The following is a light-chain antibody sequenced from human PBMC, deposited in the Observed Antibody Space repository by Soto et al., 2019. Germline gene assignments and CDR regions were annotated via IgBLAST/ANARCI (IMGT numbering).Light chain of an antibody. CDR2: GNS. CDR3: QSYDSGLSGSKV. Sequence: QAVLTQPPSVSGAPGQRVTISCTGSSSNIGAGYDVHWYQQLPGTAPKLLIYGNSNRPSGVPDRFSGSKSGTSASLAITGLQAEDEADYYCQSYDSGLSGSKVFGGGTKLTV. V-gene: IGLV1-40*01. J-gene: IGLJ2*01. CDR1: SSNIGAGYD.